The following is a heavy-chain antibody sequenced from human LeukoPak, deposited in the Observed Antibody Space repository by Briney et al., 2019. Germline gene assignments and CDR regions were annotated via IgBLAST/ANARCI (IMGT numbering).Heavy chain of an antibody. CDR1: GYTFTGYY. Sequence: GASVKVSCKASGYTFTGYYMHWVRQAPGQGLESMGRMNPNSRGTNYAQKFQGRVTMTRDTSISTAYMELSRLRSDDTAVYYCVCGDSSSWYAGYQPRRYNWFDPWGQGTLVTVSS. CDR2: MNPNSRGT. J-gene: IGHJ5*02. V-gene: IGHV1-2*06. CDR3: VCGDSSSWYAGYQPRRYNWFDP. D-gene: IGHD6-13*01.